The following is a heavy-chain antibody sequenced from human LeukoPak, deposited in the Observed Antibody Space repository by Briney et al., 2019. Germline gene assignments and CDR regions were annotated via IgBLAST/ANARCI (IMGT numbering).Heavy chain of an antibody. CDR3: ARGPGYGSSWYFGY. J-gene: IGHJ4*02. V-gene: IGHV3-23*01. Sequence: GGSLRLSCAASGFTFSRSAMSWVRQAPGKGLEWVSSVTGSGASTYYADSVKGHFTISRDNSKNTLYLQMNSLRAEDTALYYCARGPGYGSSWYFGYWGQGTLVTVSS. D-gene: IGHD6-13*01. CDR1: GFTFSRSA. CDR2: VTGSGAST.